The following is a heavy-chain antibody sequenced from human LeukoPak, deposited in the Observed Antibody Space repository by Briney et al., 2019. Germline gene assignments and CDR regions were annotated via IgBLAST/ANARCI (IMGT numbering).Heavy chain of an antibody. CDR2: ISAYNGNT. CDR3: ARENYGILSFDY. J-gene: IGHJ4*02. Sequence: ASVKVSCKASGYTFTNYGISWVRQAPGQGLEWMGWISAYNGNTHYAQKLQDRVTMTTDTSTSTAYMELRSLRSDDTAVYYCARENYGILSFDYWGQGTLVTVSS. CDR1: GYTFTNYG. D-gene: IGHD3-10*01. V-gene: IGHV1-18*01.